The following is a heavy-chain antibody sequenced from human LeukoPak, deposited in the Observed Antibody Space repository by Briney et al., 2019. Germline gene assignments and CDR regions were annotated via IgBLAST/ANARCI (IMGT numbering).Heavy chain of an antibody. V-gene: IGHV3-30*01. D-gene: IGHD2-21*01. CDR1: GFTFTAYA. J-gene: IGHJ4*02. CDR3: VTGSDFYAH. Sequence: GRPLSLSCVASGFTFTAYAMHWVRQAPGKGLEWVAVAPHEGGDNYYADSVKGRFTISRDNGKNSLYLQMNSLRTEDTAVYFCVTGSDFYAHWGQGTLVTVSS. CDR2: APHEGGDN.